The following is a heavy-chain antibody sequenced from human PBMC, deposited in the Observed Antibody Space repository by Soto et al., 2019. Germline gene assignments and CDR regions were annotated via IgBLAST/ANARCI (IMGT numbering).Heavy chain of an antibody. CDR1: GFTFSSYG. V-gene: IGHV3-33*01. CDR3: ARKNSGYESFDP. J-gene: IGHJ5*02. D-gene: IGHD5-12*01. Sequence: GGSLRLSCAASGFTFSSYGMHWVRQAPGKGLEWVAVIWYDGSNKYYADYVKGRFTISRDNSKNTLYLQMNSLRAEDTAVYYCARKNSGYESFDPWGQGTLVTVSS. CDR2: IWYDGSNK.